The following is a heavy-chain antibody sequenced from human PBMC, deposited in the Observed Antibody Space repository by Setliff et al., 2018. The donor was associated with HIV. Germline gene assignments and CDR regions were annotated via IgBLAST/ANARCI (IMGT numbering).Heavy chain of an antibody. CDR1: GFTFGDYA. J-gene: IGHJ4*02. Sequence: GGSLRLSCTSSGFTFGDYAMSWVRQAPGKGLDWVSVIYAGGTTKYADSVKGRFTFPRDDSKNTFFLQMNSLKTTDTGTYYCATYARTSYGLDDWGQGTEVTVSS. V-gene: IGHV3-66*02. CDR2: IYAGGTT. CDR3: ATYARTSYGLDD. D-gene: IGHD3-10*02.